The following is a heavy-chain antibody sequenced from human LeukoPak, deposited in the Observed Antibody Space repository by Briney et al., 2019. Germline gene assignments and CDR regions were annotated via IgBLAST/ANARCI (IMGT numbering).Heavy chain of an antibody. CDR3: SPLPAAHDDY. J-gene: IGHJ4*02. D-gene: IGHD6-13*01. CDR1: GFTFSSYS. CDR2: ISSSSSTI. V-gene: IGHV3-48*02. Sequence: GGSLRLSCAASGFTFSSYSMNWVRQAPGKGLEGVSYISSSSSTIYYADSVKGRFTISRDNAKNSLHLQMNSLRDEDTAVYYCSPLPAAHDDYWGQGTLVTVSS.